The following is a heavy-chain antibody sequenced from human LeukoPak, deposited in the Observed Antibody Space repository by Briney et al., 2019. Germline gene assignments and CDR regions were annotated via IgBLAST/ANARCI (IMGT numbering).Heavy chain of an antibody. CDR2: ISSSGTTI. V-gene: IGHV3-48*02. J-gene: IGHJ4*02. Sequence: GRSLRLSCAASGFIFSRNNMNWVRQAPGKGLEWVSYISSSGTTIYYADSVKGRFTISRDNAKNSLYLQMNSLRDEDTAVYYCACARTGGAYFDYWGQGTLVTVSS. D-gene: IGHD1-1*01. CDR3: ACARTGGAYFDY. CDR1: GFIFSRNN.